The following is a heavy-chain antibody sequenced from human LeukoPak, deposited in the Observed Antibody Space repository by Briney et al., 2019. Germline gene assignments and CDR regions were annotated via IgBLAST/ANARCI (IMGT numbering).Heavy chain of an antibody. CDR3: ARDAPQNCSGGTCFPF. CDR2: INPNSGVT. J-gene: IGHJ4*02. CDR1: GYTFIDYY. V-gene: IGHV1-2*02. D-gene: IGHD2-15*01. Sequence: GASVKVSCKASGYTFIDYYIHWVRQAPGQGLEWMGWINPNSGVTKYALKFQGRVTMTRDTSISTAYMELSGLTSDDTALYYCARDAPQNCSGGTCFPFWGQGTLVTVSS.